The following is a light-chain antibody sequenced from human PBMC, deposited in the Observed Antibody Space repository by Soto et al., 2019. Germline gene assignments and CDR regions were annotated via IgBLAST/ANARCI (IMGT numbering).Light chain of an antibody. CDR2: GAS. CDR3: QQYGSSPH. V-gene: IGKV3-20*01. J-gene: IGKJ4*01. Sequence: IVLTQSPGTLSLSPGERATLSCRASQSVSSSYLAWYQQKPGQAPRLLIYGASSRATGIPDRFSGSGSGTDFTLTISRLEPEDFAVYYCQQYGSSPHFGGGTKV. CDR1: QSVSSSY.